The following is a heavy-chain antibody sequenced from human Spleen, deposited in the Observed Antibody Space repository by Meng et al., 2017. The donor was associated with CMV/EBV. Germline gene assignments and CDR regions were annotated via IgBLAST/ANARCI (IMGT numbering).Heavy chain of an antibody. V-gene: IGHV3-15*01. D-gene: IGHD1-1*01. CDR3: TTGRGGYNAEDY. J-gene: IGHJ4*01. CDR2: IKSKVDGGTT. Sequence: EVQLVESGGGLIRPGGSLSLPCEVSGLNFKGAWMSWVRQAPGKGPEWVALIKSKVDGGTTDYAAPVRGRFTFSRDDSKSTIYLQMNNVKTEDTAVYYCTTGRGGYNAEDYWGHGTLVTVSS. CDR1: GLNFKGAW.